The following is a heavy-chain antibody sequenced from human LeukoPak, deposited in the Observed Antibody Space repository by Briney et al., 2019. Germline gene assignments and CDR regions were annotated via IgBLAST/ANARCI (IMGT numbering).Heavy chain of an antibody. CDR2: ISGSGGST. CDR3: AKGRGGGSYYVGGVTSFDY. J-gene: IGHJ4*02. Sequence: PGGSLRLSCAASGFTFSSYAMSWVRQAPGKGLEWVSAISGSGGSTYYADSVKGRFTISRDNSKNTLYLQMNSLRVEDTAVYYCAKGRGGGSYYVGGVTSFDYWGQGTLVTVSS. V-gene: IGHV3-23*01. CDR1: GFTFSSYA. D-gene: IGHD1-26*01.